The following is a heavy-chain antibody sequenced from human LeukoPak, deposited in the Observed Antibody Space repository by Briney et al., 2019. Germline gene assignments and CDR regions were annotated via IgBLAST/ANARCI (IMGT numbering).Heavy chain of an antibody. CDR3: AREPTRGSCYFDY. CDR1: GYTFTTSY. D-gene: IGHD1-26*01. Sequence: ASVKVSCKASGYTFTTSYTHWVRQAPGQGLEWMGMINPIDGNTNKPQKFRGRVTVTRDTPTSTVYMELRSLTSEDTAIYYCAREPTRGSCYFDYWGQGTLVTVSS. CDR2: INPIDGNT. V-gene: IGHV1-46*01. J-gene: IGHJ4*02.